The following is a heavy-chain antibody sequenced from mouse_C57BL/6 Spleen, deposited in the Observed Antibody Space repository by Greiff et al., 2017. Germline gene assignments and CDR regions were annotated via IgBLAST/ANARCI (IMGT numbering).Heavy chain of an antibody. J-gene: IGHJ4*01. CDR2: INPNNGGT. CDR3: AHGVRDAMDY. D-gene: IGHD2-1*01. V-gene: IGHV1-22*01. CDR1: GYTFTDYN. Sequence: EVKLQESGPELVKPGASVKMSCKASGYTFTDYNMHWVKQSHGKSLEWIGYINPNNGGTSYNQKFKGKATLTVNKSSSTAYMELRSLTSEDSAVYYCAHGVRDAMDYWGQGTSVTVSS.